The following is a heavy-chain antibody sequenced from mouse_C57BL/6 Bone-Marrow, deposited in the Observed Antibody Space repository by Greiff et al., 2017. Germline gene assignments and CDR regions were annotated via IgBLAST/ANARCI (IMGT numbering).Heavy chain of an antibody. CDR3: GNGVGGCNYGFAY. CDR1: GYTFTGYW. D-gene: IGHD2-1*01. Sequence: QVQLQQSGAELMKPGASVKLSCKATGYTFTGYWIEWVKQRPGHGLEWIGEILPASGSTNYNEKFKGKATFTADTSSNTAYMQLSSLTTEDSAVYYCGNGVGGCNYGFAYWGQGTLVTVSA. V-gene: IGHV1-9*01. CDR2: ILPASGST. J-gene: IGHJ3*01.